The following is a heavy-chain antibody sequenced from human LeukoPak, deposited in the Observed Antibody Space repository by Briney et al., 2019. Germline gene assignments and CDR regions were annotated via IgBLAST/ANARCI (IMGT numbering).Heavy chain of an antibody. CDR3: AKGLNGAIAVAGLDY. J-gene: IGHJ4*02. V-gene: IGHV3-30*02. Sequence: GGSLRLSCAASGFTFSSYGMHWVRQAPGKGLEWVAFIRYDGSNKYYADSVKGRFTISRDNSKNTLYLQMNSLRAEDTAVYYCAKGLNGAIAVAGLDYWGQGTLVTVSS. D-gene: IGHD6-19*01. CDR1: GFTFSSYG. CDR2: IRYDGSNK.